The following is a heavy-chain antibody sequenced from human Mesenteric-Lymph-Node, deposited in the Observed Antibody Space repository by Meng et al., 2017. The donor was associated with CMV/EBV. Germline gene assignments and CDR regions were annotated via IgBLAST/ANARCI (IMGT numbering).Heavy chain of an antibody. Sequence: FTGYYMHWVRQAPGQGLEWMGWINPNSGGTNYAEKFQGRVTMTRDTSISTAYMGLSRLRSDDTAVYYCARILGCSSTSCSPKEYFQHWGQGTLVTVSS. CDR3: ARILGCSSTSCSPKEYFQH. CDR2: INPNSGGT. J-gene: IGHJ1*01. D-gene: IGHD2-2*01. V-gene: IGHV1-2*02. CDR1: FTGYY.